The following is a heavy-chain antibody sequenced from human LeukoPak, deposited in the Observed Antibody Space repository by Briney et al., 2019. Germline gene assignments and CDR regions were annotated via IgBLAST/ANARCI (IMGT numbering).Heavy chain of an antibody. D-gene: IGHD5-24*01. J-gene: IGHJ5*02. V-gene: IGHV3-23*01. CDR3: AKSLSGRHVEMAINWFDP. CDR2: ISGSGGST. CDR1: GFTFSSYA. Sequence: PGGSLRLSCAASGFTFSSYAMSWVRQAPGKGLEWVSAISGSGGSTYYADSVKGRFTISRDNSKNTLYLQMNSLRAEDTAVYYCAKSLSGRHVEMAINWFDPWGQGTLVTVSS.